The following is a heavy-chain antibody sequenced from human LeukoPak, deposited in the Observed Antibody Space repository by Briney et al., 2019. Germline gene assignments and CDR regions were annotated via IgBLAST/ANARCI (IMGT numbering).Heavy chain of an antibody. CDR2: IIPIFGTA. V-gene: IGHV1-69*01. CDR3: ARGSGRGLRYFDWLTPFDY. J-gene: IGHJ4*02. D-gene: IGHD3-9*01. Sequence: GASVKVSCKASGGTFSSYAISWVRQAPGQGLEWMGGIIPIFGTANYAQKFQGRVTITADESTSTAYMELSSLRSEDTAVYYCARGSGRGLRYFDWLTPFDYWGQGTLVTVSS. CDR1: GGTFSSYA.